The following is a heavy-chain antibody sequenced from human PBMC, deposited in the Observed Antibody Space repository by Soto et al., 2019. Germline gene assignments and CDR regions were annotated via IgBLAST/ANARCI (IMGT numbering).Heavy chain of an antibody. V-gene: IGHV4-30-2*01. CDR3: AGMPYTSGLRFDP. D-gene: IGHD6-19*01. CDR1: GDSYSISTYS. CDR2: IYQSGVT. J-gene: IGHJ5*02. Sequence: ALSLTCNMSGDSYSISTYSCSWIRQPPGKALQWIGFIYQSGVTSYNPSLASRVSISLDRSNNQCSLKLKSVTAADTAVYFCAGMPYTSGLRFDPWGPGNLVTVSS.